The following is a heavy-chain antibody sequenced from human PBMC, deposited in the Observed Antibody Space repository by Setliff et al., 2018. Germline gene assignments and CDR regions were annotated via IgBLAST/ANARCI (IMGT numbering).Heavy chain of an antibody. V-gene: IGHV4-38-2*02. CDR1: GYSISSGYY. CDR2: IYHSGST. D-gene: IGHD3-22*01. Sequence: PSETLSLTCTVSGYSISSGYYWGWIRQPPGKGLEWIRSIYHSGSTYYNPSLKSRVTISVDTSKNQFSLKLSSVTAADTAVYYCARAVLVVDAEDYWGQGTLVTVSS. CDR3: ARAVLVVDAEDY. J-gene: IGHJ4*02.